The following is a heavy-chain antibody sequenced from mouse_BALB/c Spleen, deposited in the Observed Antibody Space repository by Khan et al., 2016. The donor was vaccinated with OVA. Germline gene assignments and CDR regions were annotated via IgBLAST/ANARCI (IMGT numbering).Heavy chain of an antibody. CDR3: GRWGRWFDL. CDR1: GYSITSGYF. D-gene: IGHD3-3*01. J-gene: IGHJ3*01. V-gene: IGHV3-6*02. CDR2: KVYGGNN. Sequence: EVQLQESGPGLVKPSQSLSLTCSVTGYSITSGYFWNWIRQSPGNILEWMGYKVYGGNNNYNPSLKNRISITRDTSKNQLFLQLNSVTAEDTATCYGGRWGRWFDLWGDGTLVTVSA.